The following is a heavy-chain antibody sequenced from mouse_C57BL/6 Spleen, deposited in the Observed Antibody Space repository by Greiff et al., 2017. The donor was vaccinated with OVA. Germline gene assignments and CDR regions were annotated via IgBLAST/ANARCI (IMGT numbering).Heavy chain of an antibody. CDR2: IHPSDSDT. D-gene: IGHD2-4*01. Sequence: QVQLQQPGAELVKPGASVKVSCKASGYTFTSYWMHWVKQRPGQGLEWIGRIHPSDSDTNYNQKFKGKATLTVDNSSRTAYMQLSSLTSEDSAVYYCAPYYDAFAYWGQGTLVTVSA. CDR3: APYYDAFAY. CDR1: GYTFTSYW. J-gene: IGHJ3*01. V-gene: IGHV1-74*01.